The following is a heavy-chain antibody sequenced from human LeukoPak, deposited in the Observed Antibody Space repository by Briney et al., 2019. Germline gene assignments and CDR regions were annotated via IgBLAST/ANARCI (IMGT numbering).Heavy chain of an antibody. J-gene: IGHJ4*02. D-gene: IGHD3-22*01. CDR1: GFTFTNCA. CDR2: ISGSGGST. V-gene: IGHV3-23*01. Sequence: PGGSLRLSCAASGFTFTNCAMSWVRQAPGEGLEWVSTISGSGGSTYYADSVKGRFTISRDISKNTLYLQIHSLRAEDTALYYCAKAISRYYYDSSGPYYFDSWGQGTLVTVSS. CDR3: AKAISRYYYDSSGPYYFDS.